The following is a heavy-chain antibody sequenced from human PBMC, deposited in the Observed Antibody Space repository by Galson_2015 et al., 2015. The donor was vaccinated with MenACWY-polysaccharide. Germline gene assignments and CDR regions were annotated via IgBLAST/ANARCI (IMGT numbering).Heavy chain of an antibody. Sequence: SLRLSCAASGFDFTRYSMNWVRQAPGKGLEWLSYITGSSGTIYYADSVKGRFTISRDNAQNSLVLQLRSLTVEDTAVYYCARERATVIADSNGMDVWGQGTAVTVSS. J-gene: IGHJ6*02. V-gene: IGHV3-48*01. D-gene: IGHD2-21*01. CDR2: ITGSSGTI. CDR1: GFDFTRYS. CDR3: ARERATVIADSNGMDV.